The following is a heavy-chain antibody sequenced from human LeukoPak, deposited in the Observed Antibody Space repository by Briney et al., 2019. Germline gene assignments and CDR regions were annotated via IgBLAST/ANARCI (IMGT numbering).Heavy chain of an antibody. Sequence: SETLSLTCAVYGGSFSGYYWSWIRQPPGKGLEWIGEINHSGSTNYNPSLKSRVTISVDTSKNQFSLKLSSVTAADTTVYYCAREDFGDWYFDYWGQGTLVTVSS. J-gene: IGHJ4*02. CDR2: INHSGST. D-gene: IGHD4-17*01. CDR3: AREDFGDWYFDY. CDR1: GGSFSGYY. V-gene: IGHV4-34*01.